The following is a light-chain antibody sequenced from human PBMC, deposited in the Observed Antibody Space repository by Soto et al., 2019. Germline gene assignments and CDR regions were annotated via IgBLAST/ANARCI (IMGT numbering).Light chain of an antibody. CDR3: QNYNGAPWK. V-gene: IGKV1-27*01. CDR1: QGISTY. J-gene: IGKJ1*01. Sequence: DIQMTQSPSSLSASVGDRVTITCRASQGISTYLVWYQQKPGTVHKLLIFAASTLQSGVPSRFSGSGSGTDFTLTISSLQPKDVATYYCQNYNGAPWKFGQGTKVEIK. CDR2: AAS.